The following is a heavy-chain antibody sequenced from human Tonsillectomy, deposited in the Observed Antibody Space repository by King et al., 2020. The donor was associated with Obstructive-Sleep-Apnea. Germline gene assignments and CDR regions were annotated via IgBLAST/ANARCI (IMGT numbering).Heavy chain of an antibody. Sequence: VQLQESGPGLVKPSETLSLTCTVSDGSISSYYWSWIRQPPGKGLEWIGYIYYSGSTNYNPSLKSPVTISVDTSKSQFSLKLSSVTAADTAVYYCARARGVGDPISGYTSYFDYWVQGTLVTVSS. CDR3: ARARGVGDPISGYTSYFDY. CDR1: DGSISSYY. D-gene: IGHD4-17*01. J-gene: IGHJ4*02. V-gene: IGHV4-59*01. CDR2: IYYSGST.